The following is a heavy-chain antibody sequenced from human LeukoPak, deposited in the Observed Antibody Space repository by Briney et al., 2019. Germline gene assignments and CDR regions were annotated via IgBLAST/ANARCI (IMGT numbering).Heavy chain of an antibody. Sequence: GGSLRLSCAASGFTFSSYGMHWVRQAPGKGLEWVAFIRYDGSNKYYADSVKGRFTISRDNSKNTLYLQMNSLRAEDTAVYYYAKDTGTTIFGVIIPPCDYWGQGTLVTVSS. J-gene: IGHJ4*02. CDR1: GFTFSSYG. CDR2: IRYDGSNK. CDR3: AKDTGTTIFGVIIPPCDY. D-gene: IGHD3-3*01. V-gene: IGHV3-30*02.